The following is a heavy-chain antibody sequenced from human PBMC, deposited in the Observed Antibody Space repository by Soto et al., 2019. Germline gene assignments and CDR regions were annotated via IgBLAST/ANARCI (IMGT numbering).Heavy chain of an antibody. CDR3: ARQRDGDYRDVAFDI. V-gene: IGHV5-51*01. Sequence: GESLKISCKGSGYSFTSYWIGWVRQMPGKGLEWMGIIYPGDSDTRYSPSFQGQVTISADKSISTAYLQWSSLKASDTAMYYCARQRDGDYRDVAFDIWGQGTMVTVSS. J-gene: IGHJ3*02. CDR1: GYSFTSYW. D-gene: IGHD4-17*01. CDR2: IYPGDSDT.